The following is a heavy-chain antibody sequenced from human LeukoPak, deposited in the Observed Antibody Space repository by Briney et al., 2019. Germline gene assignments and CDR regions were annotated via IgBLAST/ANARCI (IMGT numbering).Heavy chain of an antibody. CDR2: ISSSSSYI. CDR3: ARDIEENWNYTPDAFDI. V-gene: IGHV3-21*01. J-gene: IGHJ3*02. CDR1: GFTFSSYS. Sequence: GGSLRLSCAASGFTFSSYSMNWVRQAPGKGLEWVSSISSSSSYIYYADSVKGRFTISRDNAKNSLYLQMNSLRAEDTAVYYCARDIEENWNYTPDAFDIWGQGAMVTVSS. D-gene: IGHD1-7*01.